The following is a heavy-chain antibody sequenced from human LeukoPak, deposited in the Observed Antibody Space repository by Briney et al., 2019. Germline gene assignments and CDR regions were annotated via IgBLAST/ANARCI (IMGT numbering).Heavy chain of an antibody. D-gene: IGHD1-26*01. V-gene: IGHV4-34*01. CDR1: GESFNDYS. J-gene: IGHJ4*02. CDR2: INHSGST. CDR3: SRESGAFCPFGY. Sequence: SETLSLTCAVYGESFNDYSCTWIRQPPGKGLEWIGEINHSGSTNYNSSLKSRVTISLDTSKNQVSLKLTSVTAADTAIYYCSRESGAFCPFGYWGQGTLVIVPS.